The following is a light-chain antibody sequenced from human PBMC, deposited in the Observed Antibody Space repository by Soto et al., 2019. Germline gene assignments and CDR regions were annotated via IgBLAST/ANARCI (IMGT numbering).Light chain of an antibody. CDR1: QGISSX. CDR2: AAS. CDR3: QQTTSFPLT. Sequence: DIQMTQSPSFVSASVGDRVTITCRASQGISSXLAWYQHKPGRAPKLLIHAASSLESGVPSRFSGSGSGTDFTLTISSLQPEDFATYYCQQTTSFPLTFGGGTKVEIK. J-gene: IGKJ4*01. V-gene: IGKV1-12*01.